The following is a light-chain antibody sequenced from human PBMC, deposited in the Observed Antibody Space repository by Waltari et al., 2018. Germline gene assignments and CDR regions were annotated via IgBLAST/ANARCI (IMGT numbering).Light chain of an antibody. CDR1: QSISSY. Sequence: DIQMTQSPSSLSASVGDRVTISCRASQSISSYLNWYQQKPGKAPNLLIYAASSLQRWVPSRFSGSGSGTDFTLTITSLQPEDFATYYCQQSYSTPWTFGQGTKVEIK. V-gene: IGKV1-39*01. J-gene: IGKJ1*01. CDR3: QQSYSTPWT. CDR2: AAS.